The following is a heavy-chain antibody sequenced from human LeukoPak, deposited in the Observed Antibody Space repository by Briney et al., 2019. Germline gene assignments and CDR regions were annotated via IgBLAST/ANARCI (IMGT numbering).Heavy chain of an antibody. D-gene: IGHD3-22*01. CDR2: IGTAGDT. J-gene: IGHJ4*02. CDR3: AKDVPDSSGLFDY. CDR1: GFTFSSYD. Sequence: TGGSLRLSCAASGFTFSSYDMHWVRQATGKGLEWVSAIGTAGDTYYPGSVKGRFTISRDNSKNTLYLQMNSLRAEDTAVYYCAKDVPDSSGLFDYWGQGTLVTVSS. V-gene: IGHV3-13*01.